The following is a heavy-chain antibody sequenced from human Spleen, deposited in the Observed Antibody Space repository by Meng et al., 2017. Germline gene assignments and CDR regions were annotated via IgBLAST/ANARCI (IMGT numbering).Heavy chain of an antibody. CDR3: AHRLYGDYYFDY. V-gene: IGHV2-5*02. J-gene: IGHJ4*02. D-gene: IGHD4-17*01. CDR1: GFSLSTSGVG. Sequence: QITLKESGPTLVQPTQTLTLTCTFSGFSLSTSGVGVGWIRQPPGKALECLALIYWDDDKRYSPSLKSRLTITKDTSKNQVVLTMTNMDPVDTATYYCAHRLYGDYYFDYWGQGTLVTVSS. CDR2: IYWDDDK.